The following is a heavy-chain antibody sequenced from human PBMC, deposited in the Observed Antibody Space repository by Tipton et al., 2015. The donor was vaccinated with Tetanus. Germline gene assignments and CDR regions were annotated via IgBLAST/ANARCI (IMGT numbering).Heavy chain of an antibody. CDR1: GFTFSDYY. D-gene: IGHD5-12*01. CDR2: ISSSSSYT. J-gene: IGHJ4*02. Sequence: SLRLSCAASGFTFSDYYMSWIRQAPGKGLEWVSYISSSSSYTNYADSVKGRFTISRDNAKNSLYLQMNSLSAEDTAVYYCAREVATGGTPYFDYWGQGTLVTVSS. V-gene: IGHV3-11*06. CDR3: AREVATGGTPYFDY.